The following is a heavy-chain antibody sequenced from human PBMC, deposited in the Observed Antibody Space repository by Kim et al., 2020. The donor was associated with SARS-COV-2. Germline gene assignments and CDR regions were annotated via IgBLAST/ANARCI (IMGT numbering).Heavy chain of an antibody. D-gene: IGHD1-26*01. CDR3: ARNLVGDTDLGP. Sequence: GGSLRLSCAASGFTFSSHGMHWVRQAPGKGLEWVALISYDGSNQKYTDSVKGRFTVSRDNSKNTLFLQMNSLRPEDTAVYYCARNLVGDTDLGPWGQGTLVTVSS. CDR2: ISYDGSNQ. CDR1: GFTFSSHG. V-gene: IGHV3-30*03. J-gene: IGHJ5*02.